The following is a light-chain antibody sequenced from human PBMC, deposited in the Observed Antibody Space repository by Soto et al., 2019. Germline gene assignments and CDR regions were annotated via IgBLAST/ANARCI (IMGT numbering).Light chain of an antibody. J-gene: IGKJ1*01. CDR1: QSVTSN. CDR3: QQYYNWPWT. Sequence: EIVMTQSPATLSVSPGERATLSCRASQSVTSNLAWYQQKPGQAPRLLMYGVSTRATGIPARFGGSGSATEFTLTISGLQSEDFAVYYCQQYYNWPWTFGQGTKVDI. V-gene: IGKV3-15*01. CDR2: GVS.